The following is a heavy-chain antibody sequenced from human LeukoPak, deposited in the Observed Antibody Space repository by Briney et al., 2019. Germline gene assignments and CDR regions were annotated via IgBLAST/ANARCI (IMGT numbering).Heavy chain of an antibody. V-gene: IGHV1-18*01. Sequence: SVTVSCKASGYTFTSYGISWVRQAPGQGLEWMGWISAYNGNTNYAQKLQGRVTMTTDTSTSTAYMELRSLRSDDTAVYYCARDRAGYSYGDPFDYWGQGTLVTVSS. J-gene: IGHJ4*02. D-gene: IGHD5-18*01. CDR3: ARDRAGYSYGDPFDY. CDR1: GYTFTSYG. CDR2: ISAYNGNT.